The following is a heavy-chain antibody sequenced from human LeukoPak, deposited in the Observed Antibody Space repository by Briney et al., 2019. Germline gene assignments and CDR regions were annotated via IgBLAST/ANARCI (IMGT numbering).Heavy chain of an antibody. D-gene: IGHD3-10*01. Sequence: ETLSLTCAVSGGSVSGYYWSWNRLSPGKGLEWVGHIKSKGNGGTIDYAAPVNGRFTISGDDSKNTVYLQMNSLEIEDTAVYFCTTDPGRGVRGYWGQGTLVTVSS. V-gene: IGHV3-15*01. CDR1: GGSVSGYY. J-gene: IGHJ4*02. CDR3: TTDPGRGVRGY. CDR2: IKSKGNGGTI.